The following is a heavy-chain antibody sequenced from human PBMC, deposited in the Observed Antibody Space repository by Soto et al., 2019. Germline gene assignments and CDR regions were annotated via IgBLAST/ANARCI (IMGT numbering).Heavy chain of an antibody. V-gene: IGHV4-61*03. Sequence: SETLSLTCTVSGGSVNSGSYTWNWIRQSPGKGLEWMGYIYFSGNSIYNPSLKGRVTMSLDASKAHFSMNLTSVTAADTALYYCALSGAFPADPDFSGQGIVAPVSP. CDR1: GGSVNSGSYT. D-gene: IGHD6-19*01. CDR2: IYFSGNS. J-gene: IGHJ4*02. CDR3: ALSGAFPADPDF.